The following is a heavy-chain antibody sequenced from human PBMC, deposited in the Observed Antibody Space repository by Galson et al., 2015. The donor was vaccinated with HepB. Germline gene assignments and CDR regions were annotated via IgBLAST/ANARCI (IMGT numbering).Heavy chain of an antibody. D-gene: IGHD6-13*01. CDR1: GDSVSSNSAA. Sequence: CAISGDSVSSNSAAWNWIRQSPSRGLEWLGRTYYRSKWYNDYAVSVKSRITINPDTSKNQFSLQLNSVTPEDTAVYYCARARSSSWYGSWFDPWGQGTLVTVSS. CDR2: TYYRSKWYN. V-gene: IGHV6-1*01. J-gene: IGHJ5*02. CDR3: ARARSSSWYGSWFDP.